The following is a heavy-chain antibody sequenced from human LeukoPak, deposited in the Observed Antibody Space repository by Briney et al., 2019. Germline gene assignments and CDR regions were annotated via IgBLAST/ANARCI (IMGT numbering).Heavy chain of an antibody. CDR2: IYYSGST. CDR1: GGSISSSSYY. Sequence: SETLSLTCTVSGGSISSSSYYWGWIRQPPGKGLEWIGSIYYSGSTYYNPSLKSRVTISVDTSKTQFSLKLSSVTAADTAVYYCARQVGDVLLWFGEPAHYYMDVWGKGTTVTISS. V-gene: IGHV4-39*01. J-gene: IGHJ6*03. CDR3: ARQVGDVLLWFGEPAHYYMDV. D-gene: IGHD3-10*01.